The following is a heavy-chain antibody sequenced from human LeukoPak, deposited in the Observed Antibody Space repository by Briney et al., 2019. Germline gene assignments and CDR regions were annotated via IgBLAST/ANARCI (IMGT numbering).Heavy chain of an antibody. CDR2: IHHSGST. D-gene: IGHD6-13*01. J-gene: IGHJ1*01. CDR1: GYSISSGYY. V-gene: IGHV4-38-2*02. CDR3: ARVAAGIGFFQH. Sequence: PSETLSLTCIVSGYSISSGYYWGWIRQPPGKGLEWIGNIHHSGSTYYNPSLKSRVTISVDTSKNQLTLKLNSVTAADTAVYYCARVAAGIGFFQHWGQGTLVTVSS.